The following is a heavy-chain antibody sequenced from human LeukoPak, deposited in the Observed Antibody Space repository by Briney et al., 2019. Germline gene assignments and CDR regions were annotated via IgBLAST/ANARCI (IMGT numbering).Heavy chain of an antibody. CDR1: GFTFSSYW. V-gene: IGHV3-7*01. CDR2: IKQDGSEK. J-gene: IGHJ5*02. Sequence: PGGSLRLSCAASGFTFSSYWMSWVRQAPGKGLEWVANIKQDGSEKYYVDSVKGRFTISRDNAKNSLYLQMNSLRAEDTAVYYCARAGPPYYDFWSGYYIGWFDPWGQGTLVTVSS. D-gene: IGHD3-3*01. CDR3: ARAGPPYYDFWSGYYIGWFDP.